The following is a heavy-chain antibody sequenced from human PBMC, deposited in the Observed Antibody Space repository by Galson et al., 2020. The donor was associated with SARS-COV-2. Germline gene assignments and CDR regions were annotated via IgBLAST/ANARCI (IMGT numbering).Heavy chain of an antibody. Sequence: SQTLSLTCAVPGGSISSGGYSWRWIRQPPGKGLEWIGYLYHSGSTYYNPSLKSRVTISVDRSKNQFSLKMSSVTAADTAVYYCARGSPVGPYYYGSGSYMSYYYYMDVWGKGTTVTISS. CDR3: ARGSPVGPYYYGSGSYMSYYYYMDV. CDR1: GGSISSGGYS. V-gene: IGHV4-30-2*01. CDR2: LYHSGST. D-gene: IGHD3-10*01. J-gene: IGHJ6*03.